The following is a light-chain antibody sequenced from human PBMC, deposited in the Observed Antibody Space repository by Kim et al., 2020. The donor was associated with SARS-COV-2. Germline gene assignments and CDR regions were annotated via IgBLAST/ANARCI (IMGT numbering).Light chain of an antibody. CDR3: QHYNGYPYT. CDR1: QDVRNY. CDR2: CAS. J-gene: IGKJ2*01. V-gene: IGKV1-16*01. Sequence: SASEGDTVTINCRARQDVRNYLAWFKQKPGKAPKSLIYCASSLQSGVPSRFSGSGSGTDFTLTISSLQPEDFATYYCQHYNGYPYTFGQGTKLEI.